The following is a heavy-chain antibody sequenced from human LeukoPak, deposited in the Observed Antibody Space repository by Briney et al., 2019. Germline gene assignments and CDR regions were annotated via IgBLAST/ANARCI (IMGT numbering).Heavy chain of an antibody. CDR2: INPNSGGT. D-gene: IGHD2-2*02. CDR3: AREFVFDCSSTSCYTPGDNWFDP. J-gene: IGHJ5*02. CDR1: GYTFTGYY. V-gene: IGHV1-2*02. Sequence: ASVKVSCKASGYTFTGYYMHWVRQAPGQGLEWMGWINPNSGGTNYAQKFQGRVTMTRDTSISTAYMELSRLRSDDTAVYYCAREFVFDCSSTSCYTPGDNWFDPWGQGTLVAVSS.